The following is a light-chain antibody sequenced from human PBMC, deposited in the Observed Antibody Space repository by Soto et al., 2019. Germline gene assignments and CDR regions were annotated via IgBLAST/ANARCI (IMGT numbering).Light chain of an antibody. V-gene: IGLV2-14*01. CDR1: SSDVGGSNY. CDR3: SSYASSSTYV. Sequence: QSVLTQPASVSGAPGQSVTISCAGTSSDVGGSNYVSWYQQHPGKAPKLMIYDVSNRPSGVSNRFSGSKSGNSASLTISGLQAEDEADYYCSSYASSSTYVFGTG. J-gene: IGLJ1*01. CDR2: DVS.